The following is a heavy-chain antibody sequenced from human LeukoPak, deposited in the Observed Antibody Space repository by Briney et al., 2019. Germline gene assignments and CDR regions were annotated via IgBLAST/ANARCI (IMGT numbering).Heavy chain of an antibody. J-gene: IGHJ4*02. Sequence: GGSLRLSCAASGFTFSSYGMHWVRQAPGKGLEWVAVIWYDGSNKYYADSVKGRFTNSRDNSKNTLYLQMNSLRAEDTAVYYCARDSSSTSSFDYWGQGTLVTVSS. CDR1: GFTFSSYG. CDR2: IWYDGSNK. D-gene: IGHD2-2*01. CDR3: ARDSSSTSSFDY. V-gene: IGHV3-33*01.